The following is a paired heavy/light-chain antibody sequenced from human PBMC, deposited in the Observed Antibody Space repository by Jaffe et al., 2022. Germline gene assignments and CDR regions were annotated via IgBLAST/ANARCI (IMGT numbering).Heavy chain of an antibody. CDR1: GFSTGDSY. CDR3: ARAQWLVRDLNYFDF. V-gene: IGHV3-66*02. D-gene: IGHD5-12*01. Sequence: EVQLVESGGGLVQPGKSLRLSCAASGFSTGDSYMNWVRQAPGKGLDWVSVIYDGSRTKYAESVKGRFSTSIDSSKNTFYLQMNSLRPEDTAVYFCARAQWLVRDLNYFDFWGQGIAVTVSS. J-gene: IGHJ4*02. CDR2: IYDGSRT.
Light chain of an antibody. V-gene: IGLV1-51*01. CDR2: ENH. J-gene: IGLJ2*01. CDR3: GSWDSSLDTGL. CDR1: ASNIGQNF. Sequence: QSVLTQPPSVSAAPGQKVSISCSGGASNIGQNFVAWYQQVPGTAPKLLIYENHRRPSGIPERFSASKFGTSASLGITGLQTADEATYYCGSWDSSLDTGLFGGGTKVTVL.